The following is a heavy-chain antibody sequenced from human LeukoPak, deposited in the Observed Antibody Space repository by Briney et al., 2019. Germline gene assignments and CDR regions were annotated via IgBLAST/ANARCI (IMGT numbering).Heavy chain of an antibody. CDR2: INHSGST. D-gene: IGHD6-13*01. Sequence: SETLSLTCAVYGGSFSGYYWSWIRQPPGKGLEWIGEINHSGSTNYNPSLKSRVTISVDTSKNQISLKLSSVTAADTAVYYRARVHPRGSSWYRRHFQHWGQGTLVTVSS. V-gene: IGHV4-34*01. CDR3: ARVHPRGSSWYRRHFQH. J-gene: IGHJ1*01. CDR1: GGSFSGYY.